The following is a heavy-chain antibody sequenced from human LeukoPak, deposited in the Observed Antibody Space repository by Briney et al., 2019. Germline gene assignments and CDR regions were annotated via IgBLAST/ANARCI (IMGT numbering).Heavy chain of an antibody. J-gene: IGHJ4*02. CDR1: GFTFSSYW. CDR2: IKQDGSEK. CDR3: ARDAGGYVAARLDY. V-gene: IGHV3-7*01. D-gene: IGHD5-12*01. Sequence: GGSLRLSCAASGFTFSSYWMSWVRQAPGKGLERVANIKQDGSEKYYVDSVKGRFTISRDNAKNSLYLQMNSLRAEDTAVYYCARDAGGYVAARLDYWGQGTLVNVSS.